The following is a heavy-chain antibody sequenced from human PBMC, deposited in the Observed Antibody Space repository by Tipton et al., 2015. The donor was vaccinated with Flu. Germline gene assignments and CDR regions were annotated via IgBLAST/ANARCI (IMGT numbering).Heavy chain of an antibody. D-gene: IGHD2-21*01. J-gene: IGHJ5*01. CDR2: IRSKGYGGTT. CDR1: GFTFGDYA. CDR3: TVMGGS. V-gene: IGHV3-49*03. Sequence: SLRLSCTASGFTFGDYAMSWFRQAPGKGLEWVGFIRSKGYGGTTGYAASASVKGRFTISRDDSKSIAYLQVNSLKTEDTAVYYCTVMGGSWGQGTLVTVSS.